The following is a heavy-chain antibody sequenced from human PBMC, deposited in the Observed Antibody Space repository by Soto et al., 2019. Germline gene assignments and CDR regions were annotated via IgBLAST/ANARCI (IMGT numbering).Heavy chain of an antibody. D-gene: IGHD1-7*01. Sequence: QVQLQESGPGLVKPSQTLSLTCTVSGGSISSGGYYWSWIRQHPGKGLEWIGYIYYSGSTYYNPSLKSRVNRSVDTSKNQCSLKLRSVTAADTAVYYCARDRWNYVGYYYGMDVWGQGTTVTVSS. J-gene: IGHJ6*02. CDR2: IYYSGST. CDR1: GGSISSGGYY. V-gene: IGHV4-31*03. CDR3: ARDRWNYVGYYYGMDV.